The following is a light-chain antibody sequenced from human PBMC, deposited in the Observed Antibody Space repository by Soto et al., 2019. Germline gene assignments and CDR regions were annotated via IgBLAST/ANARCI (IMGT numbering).Light chain of an antibody. CDR2: GAS. V-gene: IGKV3-20*01. Sequence: EIVLTQSPGTLSLSPGERATLSCRASQSIRSNYLAWYQEKPGQAPRLLIYGASSRATGTPDRFSGTGSGTDFTLTISRLEPEDVAVYYCQQYGRSTPTFGQGTKVDIK. J-gene: IGKJ1*01. CDR3: QQYGRSTPT. CDR1: QSIRSNY.